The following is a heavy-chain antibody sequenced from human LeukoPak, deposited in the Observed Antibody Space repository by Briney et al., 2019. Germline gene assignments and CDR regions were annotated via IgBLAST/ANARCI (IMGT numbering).Heavy chain of an antibody. D-gene: IGHD6-13*01. CDR2: IYYCGST. CDR1: FHPISRGCYY. V-gene: IGHV4-31*03. J-gene: IGHJ5*02. CDR3: ARGSPAPSSSSWFSPQTWFDL. Sequence: SHTLSLTCTVSFHPISRGCYYGTWIRQHPAKGLEWIGYIYYCGSTYYNPSRKSRVTITVDTTKNQFSLKLSSVTAADTAVYYCARGSPAPSSSSWFSPQTWFDLWGQGTVVTVSS.